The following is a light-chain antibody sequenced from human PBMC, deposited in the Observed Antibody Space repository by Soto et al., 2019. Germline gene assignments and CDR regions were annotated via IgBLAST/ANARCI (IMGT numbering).Light chain of an antibody. CDR1: QSLLYSNGYNY. Sequence: IVMTQSPLSLPVTPGEPASISCRSSQSLLYSNGYNYLDWYLQTPGXSPXLLIYLASNRAPGVPDRFSGSGSGTDFTLKISRVEAEDVGVYYCMQGLQDLTFGQGTRLEIK. CDR2: LAS. CDR3: MQGLQDLT. J-gene: IGKJ5*01. V-gene: IGKV2-28*01.